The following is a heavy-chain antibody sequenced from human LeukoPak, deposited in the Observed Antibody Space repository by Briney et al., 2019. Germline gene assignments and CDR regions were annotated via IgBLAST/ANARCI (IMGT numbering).Heavy chain of an antibody. V-gene: IGHV1-2*02. D-gene: IGHD3-22*01. CDR3: ARAAANFGPCYDSSGYLFDY. CDR1: GYIFTGYY. CDR2: INPNSGYI. Sequence: ASGKVSCKASGYIFTGYYMHWVRQAPGQGLEWIGSINPNSGYINYAEKVQGRVTMTRDMSISTAYMELSRLRADDTAVYYCARAAANFGPCYDSSGYLFDYWGQGTLVTVSS. J-gene: IGHJ4*02.